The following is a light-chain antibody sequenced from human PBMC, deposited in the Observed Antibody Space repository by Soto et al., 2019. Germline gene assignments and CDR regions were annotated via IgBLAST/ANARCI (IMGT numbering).Light chain of an antibody. Sequence: DIQMTQSPSSLSASVGDRVTITCRASQSIRSYLNWYQQKPGKAPQLLIYAASSLQSGVPSRFSGSGSGTGFTLTIRSLQPGDFATYYCQQSYSTPPSFGGGTEVEIK. CDR3: QQSYSTPPS. CDR1: QSIRSY. CDR2: AAS. J-gene: IGKJ4*02. V-gene: IGKV1-39*01.